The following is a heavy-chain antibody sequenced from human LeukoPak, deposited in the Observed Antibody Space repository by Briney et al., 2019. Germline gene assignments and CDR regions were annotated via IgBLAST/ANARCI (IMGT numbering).Heavy chain of an antibody. Sequence: GGSLRLSCVVSGFTVSGDYISRFRQAPGKGLEWVSVLYYGVSTFYKDSVKGRFTTSGDNFKNTVYLQMNSLRAEDTAVYYCARAASRDGYRGTFDYWGQGTLVTVSS. CDR3: ARAASRDGYRGTFDY. CDR1: GFTVSGDY. CDR2: LYYGVST. J-gene: IGHJ4*02. V-gene: IGHV3-53*01. D-gene: IGHD5-24*01.